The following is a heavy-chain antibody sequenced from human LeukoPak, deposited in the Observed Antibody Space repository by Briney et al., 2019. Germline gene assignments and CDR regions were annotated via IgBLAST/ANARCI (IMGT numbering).Heavy chain of an antibody. D-gene: IGHD3-10*01. V-gene: IGHV3-7*01. Sequence: PGGSLRLSCAASRFTFSNYWMSWVRQAPGKGLECVANIKEDGREKYYVDSVKGRFTISRDNAKNSLYLQMSSLRAEDTAVYYCARGGRPDYWGQGTLVTVSS. J-gene: IGHJ4*02. CDR2: IKEDGREK. CDR1: RFTFSNYW. CDR3: ARGGRPDY.